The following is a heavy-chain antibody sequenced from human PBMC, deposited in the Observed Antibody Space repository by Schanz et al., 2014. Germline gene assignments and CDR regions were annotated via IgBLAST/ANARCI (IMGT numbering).Heavy chain of an antibody. CDR3: AASSGWHPSTDY. CDR1: GFTFSSHW. J-gene: IGHJ4*02. Sequence: EVQLAESGGGLVKPGGSLRLSCAASGFTFSSHWMHWVRQDPGKGLVWVARINSVGSNTDYADSVTGRFTISRDNAKSSLYLQMNSLRVEDTAVYYCAASSGWHPSTDYWGQGTLVTDSS. V-gene: IGHV3-74*02. CDR2: INSVGSNT. D-gene: IGHD6-19*01.